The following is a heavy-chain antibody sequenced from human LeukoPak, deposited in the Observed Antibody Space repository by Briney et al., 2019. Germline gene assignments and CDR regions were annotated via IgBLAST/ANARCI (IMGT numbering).Heavy chain of an antibody. CDR1: GFTFSSYW. Sequence: GGSLRLSCAASGFTFSSYWMSWVRQAPGKGLEWVANIKQDGSEKYYVDSVKGRFTISRDNAKNSLYLQMNSLRAEDTAVYYCARKQYCSSTSCYTAEYFQHWGQGTLVTVSS. CDR2: IKQDGSEK. D-gene: IGHD2-2*02. J-gene: IGHJ1*01. CDR3: ARKQYCSSTSCYTAEYFQH. V-gene: IGHV3-7*03.